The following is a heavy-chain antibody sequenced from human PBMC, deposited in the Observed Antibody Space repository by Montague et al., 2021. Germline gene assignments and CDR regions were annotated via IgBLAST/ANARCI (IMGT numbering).Heavy chain of an antibody. CDR3: AKQDYFVSGTSYKGFDP. CDR2: MFYGGAT. J-gene: IGHJ5*02. V-gene: IGHV4-59*08. CDR1: SGSIFHAH. Sequence: SETLSLTCTVSSGSIFHAHWSWVRQPPGKGLEWLGSMFYGGATSNNPSPKSRVTMSIDTSTNQFSLKLSFVTAADTAVYYCAKQDYFVSGTSYKGFDPWGQGLLVTVSS. D-gene: IGHD3-10*01.